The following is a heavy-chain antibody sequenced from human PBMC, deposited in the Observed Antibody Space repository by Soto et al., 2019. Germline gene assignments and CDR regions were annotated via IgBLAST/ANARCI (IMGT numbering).Heavy chain of an antibody. CDR3: ARYGSGSSVWFDP. Sequence: QVQLQESGPGLVKPSETLSLTCTVSGGSMSSYYWSWIRQPPGKGLEWIGYIYYSGSIIYNPSLKSRVTISVHTSKNPFSLKLSSVTAADTAVYYCARYGSGSSVWFDPWGQGTLVTVSS. CDR2: IYYSGSI. CDR1: GGSMSSYY. J-gene: IGHJ5*02. V-gene: IGHV4-59*01. D-gene: IGHD3-10*01.